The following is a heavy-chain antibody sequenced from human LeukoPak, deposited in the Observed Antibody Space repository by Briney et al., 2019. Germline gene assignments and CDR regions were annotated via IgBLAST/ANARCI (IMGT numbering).Heavy chain of an antibody. V-gene: IGHV1-69*13. Sequence: GASVKVSCKASGGTFSSYAISWVRQAPGQGLEWMGGIIPIFGTAKYAQKFQARVTITADESTSTAYMELSSLRSEDTAVYYCARARGILTGYYDYWGQGTLVTVSS. D-gene: IGHD3-9*01. CDR3: ARARGILTGYYDY. CDR2: IIPIFGTA. J-gene: IGHJ4*02. CDR1: GGTFSSYA.